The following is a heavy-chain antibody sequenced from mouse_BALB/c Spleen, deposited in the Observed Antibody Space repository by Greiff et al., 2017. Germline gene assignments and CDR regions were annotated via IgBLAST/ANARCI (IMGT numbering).Heavy chain of an antibody. D-gene: IGHD4-1*01. CDR3: ARYGTEMDY. CDR1: GYAFTNYL. V-gene: IGHV1-54*01. CDR2: INPGSGGT. Sequence: VQLVESGAELVRPGTSVKVSCKASGYAFTNYLIEWVKQRPGQGLEWIGVINPGSGGTNYNEKFKGKATLTADKSSSTAYMQLSSLTSDDSAVYFCARYGTEMDYWGQGTSVTVSS. J-gene: IGHJ4*01.